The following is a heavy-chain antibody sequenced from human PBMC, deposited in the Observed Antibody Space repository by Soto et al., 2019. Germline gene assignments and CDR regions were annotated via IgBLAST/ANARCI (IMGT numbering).Heavy chain of an antibody. V-gene: IGHV1-69*02. CDR1: GGTFSSYT. J-gene: IGHJ6*03. CDR3: ARASSIVPAATIYYYYYMDV. CDR2: IIPILGIA. Sequence: SVKVSCKASGGTFSSYTISWVRQAPGQGLEWMGRIIPILGIANYAQKFQGRVTITADKSTSTAYMELSSLRSEDTAVYYCARASSIVPAATIYYYYYMDVWGKGTTVTVSS. D-gene: IGHD2-2*01.